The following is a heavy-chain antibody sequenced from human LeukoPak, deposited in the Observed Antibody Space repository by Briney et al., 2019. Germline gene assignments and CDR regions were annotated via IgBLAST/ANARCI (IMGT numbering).Heavy chain of an antibody. D-gene: IGHD3-10*01. CDR3: VKGFVVLWFGELLSVDY. V-gene: IGHV3-30*02. CDR1: GFTFSSYG. Sequence: PGGSLRLSCAASGFTFSSYGMHWVRQAPGKGLEWVAFIRYDGSNKYYADSVKGRFTISRDNSKNTLYLQMNNLRAEDTAVYYCVKGFVVLWFGELLSVDYWGQGTLVTVSS. CDR2: IRYDGSNK. J-gene: IGHJ4*02.